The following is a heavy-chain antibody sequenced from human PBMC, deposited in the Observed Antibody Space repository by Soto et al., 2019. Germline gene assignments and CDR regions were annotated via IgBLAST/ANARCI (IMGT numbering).Heavy chain of an antibody. V-gene: IGHV3-7*01. CDR3: ASRYYDFWSGSVDAFDI. J-gene: IGHJ3*02. CDR1: GFTFSSYW. CDR2: IKQDGSEK. D-gene: IGHD3-3*01. Sequence: GGSLRLSCAASGFTFSSYWMSWVRQAPGKGLEWVANIKQDGSEKYYVDSEKGRFTISRDNAKNSLYLQMNSLRAEDTAVYYCASRYYDFWSGSVDAFDIWGQGTMVTVSS.